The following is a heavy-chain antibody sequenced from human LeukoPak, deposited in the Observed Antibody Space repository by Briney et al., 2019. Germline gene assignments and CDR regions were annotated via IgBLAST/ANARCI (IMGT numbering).Heavy chain of an antibody. V-gene: IGHV3-23*01. D-gene: IGHD2-21*01. CDR3: VKDLVSAVIPFYFDY. J-gene: IGHJ4*02. CDR2: ISSSGDNT. CDR1: GFTFSHYA. Sequence: SGGSLRLSFATSGFTFSHYAMSWVPQAPGKGLQWFSGISSSGDNTYYADSVKGRFTISRDNSKNTLYLQMNTLRAEDTAFYYCVKDLVSAVIPFYFDYWGQGTLVTVPS.